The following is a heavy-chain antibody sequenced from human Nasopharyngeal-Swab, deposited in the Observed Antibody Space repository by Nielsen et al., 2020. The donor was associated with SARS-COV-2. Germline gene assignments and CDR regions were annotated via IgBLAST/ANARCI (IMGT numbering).Heavy chain of an antibody. J-gene: IGHJ4*02. V-gene: IGHV4-34*01. Sequence: CQAPGKGLEWIGEINHSGSTNYNPSLKSRVTISVDTSKNQFSLKLSSVTAADTAVYYCARGSLVVVTIAPFDYWGQGTLVTVSS. CDR2: INHSGST. CDR3: ARGSLVVVTIAPFDY. D-gene: IGHD3-22*01.